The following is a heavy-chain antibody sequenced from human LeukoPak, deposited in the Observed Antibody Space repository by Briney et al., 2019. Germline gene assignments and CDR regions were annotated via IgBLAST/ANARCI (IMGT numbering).Heavy chain of an antibody. Sequence: GGSLRLSYAASGFTFSSYAMSWVRQAPGKGLEWVLAISGSGGSTYYADSVKGRFTISRDNSKNTLYLQMNSLRAEDTAVYYCAKAEGYSSSWYDYWGQGTLVTVSS. D-gene: IGHD6-13*01. CDR3: AKAEGYSSSWYDY. J-gene: IGHJ4*02. CDR1: GFTFSSYA. CDR2: ISGSGGST. V-gene: IGHV3-23*01.